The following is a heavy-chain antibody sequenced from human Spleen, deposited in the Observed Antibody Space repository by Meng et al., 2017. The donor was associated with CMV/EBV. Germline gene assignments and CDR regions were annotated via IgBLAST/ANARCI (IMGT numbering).Heavy chain of an antibody. V-gene: IGHV3-7*01. CDR3: ARDQETVGFCDTTGCYTFYYGMDV. CDR1: GFTLSNYW. CDR2: IKEDGSEK. Sequence: GESLKISCAASGFTLSNYWVSWVRQAPGKGLEWVANIKEDGSEKYYVDSVKGRFTISRDNAKNSVFLQMNSLRAEDTAIYYCARDQETVGFCDTTGCYTFYYGMDVWGQGTTVTVSS. D-gene: IGHD2-2*02. J-gene: IGHJ6*02.